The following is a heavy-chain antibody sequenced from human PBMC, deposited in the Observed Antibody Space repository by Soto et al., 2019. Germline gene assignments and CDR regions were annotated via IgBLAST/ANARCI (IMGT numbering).Heavy chain of an antibody. J-gene: IGHJ4*02. V-gene: IGHV3-23*01. CDR3: AKDLKNYDILTGLFDY. CDR1: GFTFSSYA. D-gene: IGHD3-9*01. CDR2: ISGSGGST. Sequence: GGSLRLSCAASGFTFSSYAMSWVRQAPGKGLEWVSAISGSGGSTYYADSVKGRFTISRDNSKNTLYLQMNSLRAEDTAVYYCAKDLKNYDILTGLFDYWGQGTLVTVSS.